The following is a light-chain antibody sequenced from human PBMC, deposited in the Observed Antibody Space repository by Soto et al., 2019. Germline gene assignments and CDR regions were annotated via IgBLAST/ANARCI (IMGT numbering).Light chain of an antibody. CDR1: QGISSY. J-gene: IGKJ5*01. CDR2: TAS. Sequence: DIKLTQSPSFLSASVGDGITISCRASQGISSYLAWYQLKPGKAPKLLIHTASTLQTGVPSRFSGSAAGAEFTLTISSLQPEDFATYYCQQRHSYPITFGQGTRLEIK. V-gene: IGKV1-9*01. CDR3: QQRHSYPIT.